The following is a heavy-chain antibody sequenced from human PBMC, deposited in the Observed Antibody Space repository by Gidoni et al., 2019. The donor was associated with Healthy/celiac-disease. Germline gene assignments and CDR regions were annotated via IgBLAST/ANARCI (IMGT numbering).Heavy chain of an antibody. V-gene: IGHV1-69*01. Sequence: QVQLVQSGAEVKKPGSSVKVSCKASGGSFSSYAISWVRQAPGQGLEWMGGIIPIFGTANYAQKFQGRVTITADESTSTAYMELSSLRSEDTAVYYCARDQDFPGSLGLVGNYGMDVWGQGTTVTVSS. CDR1: GGSFSSYA. D-gene: IGHD1-26*01. CDR2: IIPIFGTA. CDR3: ARDQDFPGSLGLVGNYGMDV. J-gene: IGHJ6*02.